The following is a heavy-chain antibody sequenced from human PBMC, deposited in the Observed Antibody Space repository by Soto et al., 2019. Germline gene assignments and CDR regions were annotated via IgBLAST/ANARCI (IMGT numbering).Heavy chain of an antibody. CDR2: MNPNSGNT. V-gene: IGHV1-8*01. J-gene: IGHJ6*02. Sequence: QVKRVQSGAEVKKPGASVKVSCKASGYTFTSYDINWVRQATGQGREWMGWMNPNSGNTGYAQKFQGRVTMTRNTSISTEYMEMSRLRSEDTAVYYCATDSGSLYYCFYGMDVWGQGTTVTVSS. CDR3: ATDSGSLYYCFYGMDV. CDR1: GYTFTSYD. D-gene: IGHD1-26*01.